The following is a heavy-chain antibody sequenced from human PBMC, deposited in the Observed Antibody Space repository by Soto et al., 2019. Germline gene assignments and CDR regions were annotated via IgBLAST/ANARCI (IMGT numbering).Heavy chain of an antibody. D-gene: IGHD1-26*01. CDR1: GFTFTSSA. Sequence: GASVKVSCKASGFTFTSSAVQWVRQARGQCLEWIGWIVVGSGNTNYAQKFQERVTITRDMSTSTAYMELSSLRSEDTAVYYCAARGSQLHGRDYYYYYGMDVWGQGTTVTVSS. J-gene: IGHJ6*02. V-gene: IGHV1-58*01. CDR2: IVVGSGNT. CDR3: AARGSQLHGRDYYYYYGMDV.